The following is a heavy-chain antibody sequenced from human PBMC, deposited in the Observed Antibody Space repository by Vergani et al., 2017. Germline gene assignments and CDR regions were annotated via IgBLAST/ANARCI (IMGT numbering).Heavy chain of an antibody. CDR1: GGSISSYY. CDR2: IYYSGST. J-gene: IGHJ5*02. Sequence: QLQLQESGPGLVKPSETLSLTCTVSGGSISSYYWSWIRQPPGKGLEWIGYIYYSGSTNYNPSLKSRVTISVDTSKNQFSLKLSSVTAADTAVYYCASSMLRVNWFDPWGQGTLVTVSS. V-gene: IGHV4-59*01. CDR3: ASSMLRVNWFDP. D-gene: IGHD3-3*02.